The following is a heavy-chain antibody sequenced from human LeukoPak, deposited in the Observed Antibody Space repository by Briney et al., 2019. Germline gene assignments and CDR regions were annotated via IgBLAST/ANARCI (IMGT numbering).Heavy chain of an antibody. CDR3: ARTTEAHSWQTRYYSYYMDV. V-gene: IGHV4-4*02. CDR1: GGSISSSNW. J-gene: IGHJ6*03. Sequence: SETLSLTCAVSGGSISSSNWWSWVRQPPGKGLEGIGEIYHGGSTNYNPSLKSRVTISVDTSKNQFSLKLRCVTAADTAVYYCARTTEAHSWQTRYYSYYMDVWGKGTTVTVSS. D-gene: IGHD6-13*01. CDR2: IYHGGST.